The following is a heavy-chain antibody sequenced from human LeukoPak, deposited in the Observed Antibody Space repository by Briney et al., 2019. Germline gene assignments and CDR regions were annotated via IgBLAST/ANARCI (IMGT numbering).Heavy chain of an antibody. D-gene: IGHD4-17*01. J-gene: IGHJ4*02. CDR1: GGSFSGYY. Sequence: SETLSLTCAVYGGSFSGYYWSWIRQPPGKGLEWIGEINHSGSTNYNPSLKSRVTISVDTSKNQFSLKLSSVTAADTAVYYCARSLMFYGDYVDSDYWGQGTLVTVSS. CDR2: INHSGST. CDR3: ARSLMFYGDYVDSDY. V-gene: IGHV4-34*01.